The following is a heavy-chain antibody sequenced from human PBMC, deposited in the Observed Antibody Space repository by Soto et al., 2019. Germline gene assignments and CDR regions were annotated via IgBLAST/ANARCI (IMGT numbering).Heavy chain of an antibody. CDR1: GFTFSNFG. CDR2: ISSSSTTI. Sequence: EVQLVESGEGLVQPGGSLRLSCEASGFTFSNFGINWVRQAPGKGLEWVSHISSSSTTIYYAESVKGRFTISRDNAKNSLYLQMSSLRGEDTAVYYCATSFITTIGTTAWGQGTLVTVSS. J-gene: IGHJ4*02. D-gene: IGHD1-1*01. CDR3: ATSFITTIGTTA. V-gene: IGHV3-48*01.